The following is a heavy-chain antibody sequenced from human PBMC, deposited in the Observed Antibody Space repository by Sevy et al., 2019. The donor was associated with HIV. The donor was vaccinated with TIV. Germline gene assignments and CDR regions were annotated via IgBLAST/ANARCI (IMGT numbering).Heavy chain of an antibody. CDR1: GFAFSDHY. D-gene: IGHD2-21*01. CDR2: IRNRPNRYTT. V-gene: IGHV3-72*01. J-gene: IGHJ6*03. Sequence: GGSLRLSCAASGFAFSDHYVDWVRQAPGKGLEWVGRIRNRPNRYTTEYAASVEGRFTISRDDSRHSLYLQMNSLKTEDSAVYYCVRGPNCGVGGCQQISPYCLDVWGIEATVTVSS. CDR3: VRGPNCGVGGCQQISPYCLDV.